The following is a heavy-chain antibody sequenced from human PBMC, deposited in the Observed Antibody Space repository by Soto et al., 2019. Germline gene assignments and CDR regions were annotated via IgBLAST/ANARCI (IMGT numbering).Heavy chain of an antibody. D-gene: IGHD3-3*01. CDR3: ARLNYDFWSGYFYYFDY. CDR1: GGSISSSSYY. CDR2: IYYSGST. Sequence: SETLSLTCTVSGGSISSSSYYWGRIRQPPEKGLEWIGSIYYSGSTYYNPSLKSRVTISVDTSKNQFSLKLSSVTAADTAVYYCARLNYDFWSGYFYYFDYWGQGTLVTVSS. J-gene: IGHJ4*02. V-gene: IGHV4-39*01.